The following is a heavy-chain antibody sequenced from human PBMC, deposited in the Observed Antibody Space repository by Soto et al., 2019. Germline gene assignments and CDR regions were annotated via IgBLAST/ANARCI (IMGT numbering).Heavy chain of an antibody. Sequence: EVQLVESGGGLVQPGGSLRLSCAASGFTFSNYAMDWVRQAPGKVLEYVSGISSNGVGTYYANSVKDRFTISRDNSKNTLYLQIGSLRAEDMAVYYCARREQSDYYYMDVWGKGTSVTVSS. CDR3: ARREQSDYYYMDV. CDR2: ISSNGVGT. J-gene: IGHJ6*03. V-gene: IGHV3-64*01. D-gene: IGHD6-19*01. CDR1: GFTFSNYA.